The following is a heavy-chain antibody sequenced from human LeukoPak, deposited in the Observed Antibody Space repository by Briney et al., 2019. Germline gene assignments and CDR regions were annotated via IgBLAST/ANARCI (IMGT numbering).Heavy chain of an antibody. V-gene: IGHV3-21*01. CDR3: ARGQLWQTGWFDP. CDR2: ISSTSSYT. J-gene: IGHJ5*02. Sequence: PGGSLRLSCAASGFTFSDYSMIWVRQAPGKGLEWVSCISSTSSYTYYADSLKGRFTISRDNAKNSVYLQMNSLRPEDTAVYFCARGQLWQTGWFDPWGQGTLVTVSS. CDR1: GFTFSDYS. D-gene: IGHD5-24*01.